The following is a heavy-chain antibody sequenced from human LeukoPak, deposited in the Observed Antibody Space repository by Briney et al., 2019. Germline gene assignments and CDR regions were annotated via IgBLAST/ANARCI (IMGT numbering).Heavy chain of an antibody. J-gene: IGHJ4*02. Sequence: PSETLSLTCTVSGGSISSYYWSWIRQPPGKGLEWIGYIYYSGSTNYNPSLKSRVTISVDTSKNQFSLKLSSVTAADTAVYYCARLRGSPGRFADYWGQGTLVTVSS. CDR2: IYYSGST. D-gene: IGHD1-26*01. CDR3: ARLRGSPGRFADY. V-gene: IGHV4-59*01. CDR1: GGSISSYY.